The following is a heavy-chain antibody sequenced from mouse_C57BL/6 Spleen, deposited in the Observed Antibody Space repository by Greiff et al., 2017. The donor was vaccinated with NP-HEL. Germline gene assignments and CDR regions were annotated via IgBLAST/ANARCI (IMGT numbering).Heavy chain of an antibody. CDR1: GYTFTSYW. Sequence: QVQLQQPGAELVRPGTSVKLSCKASGYTFTSYWMHWVKQRPGQGLEWIGVIDPSDSYTNYNQKFKGKATLTVDTSSSTAYMQLRSLTSEDSAVYYCARYDYGSSLYYFDYWGQGTTLTVSS. D-gene: IGHD1-1*01. J-gene: IGHJ2*01. CDR3: ARYDYGSSLYYFDY. V-gene: IGHV1-59*01. CDR2: IDPSDSYT.